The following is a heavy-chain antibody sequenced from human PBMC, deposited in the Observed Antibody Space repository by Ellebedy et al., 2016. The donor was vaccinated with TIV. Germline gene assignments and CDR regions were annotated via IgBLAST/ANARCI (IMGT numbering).Heavy chain of an antibody. D-gene: IGHD1-26*01. CDR1: GFTFEDHA. V-gene: IGHV3-9*01. CDR2: IGWISGDV. J-gene: IGHJ5*02. CDR3: AKDTGYSGLYHSHEYVT. Sequence: PGGSLRLSCATSGFTFEDHAMHWVRQAPGKGLEWVSGIGWISGDVGYADSVKGRFTISRDNAKKSVYLQMNSLRGEDTAFYYCAKDTGYSGLYHSHEYVTWGQGTLVTVSS.